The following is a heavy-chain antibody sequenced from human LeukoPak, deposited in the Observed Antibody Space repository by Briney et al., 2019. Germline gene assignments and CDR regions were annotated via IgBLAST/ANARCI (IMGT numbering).Heavy chain of an antibody. Sequence: PGGSLLLSCAASGFTFSSYAMSWVRQAPGKGLEGVSAISGSGGSTYYADSVKGRFTISRDNSKNTLYLQMNSLRAEDTAAYYCARVRGYSNWFDPWGQGTLVTVSS. CDR3: ARVRGYSNWFDP. J-gene: IGHJ5*02. D-gene: IGHD5-18*01. CDR1: GFTFSSYA. CDR2: ISGSGGST. V-gene: IGHV3-23*01.